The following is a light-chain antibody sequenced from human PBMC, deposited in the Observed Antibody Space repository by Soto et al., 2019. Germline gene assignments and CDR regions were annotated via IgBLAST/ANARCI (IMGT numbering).Light chain of an antibody. CDR1: QSVSSN. CDR2: GAS. J-gene: IGKJ1*01. V-gene: IGKV3-15*01. CDR3: QQYNNWPPTWT. Sequence: EIVMTQSPATLSVSPGERATLSCRASQSVSSNLAWYQQKPGQAPWLLIYGASTRATGIPARFSGSGSGTDFTLTISSLQSEDFAVYYCQQYNNWPPTWTFGQGTKVEIK.